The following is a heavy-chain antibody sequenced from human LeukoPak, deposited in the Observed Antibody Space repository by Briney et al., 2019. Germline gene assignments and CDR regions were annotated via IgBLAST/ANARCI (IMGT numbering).Heavy chain of an antibody. CDR2: INPNSGGT. CDR1: GYTFTGYY. D-gene: IGHD6-13*01. CDR3: ARAEPGIAAAGT. J-gene: IGHJ4*02. V-gene: IGHV1-2*06. Sequence: ASVKVSCQASGYTFTGYYMHWVRPAAGQGLDWMGRINPNSGGTNYAQKFQGRVTMTRDTSISTAYKELSRLRSDDTAVYYCARAEPGIAAAGTWGQGTLVTVSS.